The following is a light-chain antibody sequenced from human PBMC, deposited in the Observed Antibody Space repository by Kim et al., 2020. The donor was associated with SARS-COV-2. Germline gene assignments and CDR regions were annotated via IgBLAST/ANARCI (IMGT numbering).Light chain of an antibody. CDR2: KDS. CDR3: QSADRSGTYVV. CDR1: ALPKQY. J-gene: IGLJ2*01. V-gene: IGLV3-25*03. Sequence: SYELTQPHSVSLSPGQTARINCSGDALPKQYAYWYKQKPGQAPVLVIYKDSERPSGIPERFSGSSSGTTVTLTISGVQAEDEADYYCQSADRSGTYVVFGGGTQLTVL.